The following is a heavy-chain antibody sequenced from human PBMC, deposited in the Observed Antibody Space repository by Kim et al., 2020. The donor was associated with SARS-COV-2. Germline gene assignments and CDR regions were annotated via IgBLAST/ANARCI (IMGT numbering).Heavy chain of an antibody. J-gene: IGHJ4*02. CDR2: IYYSGST. Sequence: SETLSLTCTVSGGSISSGGYYWSWIRQHPGKGLEWIGYIYYSGSTYYNPSLKSRVTISVDTSKNQFSLKLSSVTAADTAVYYCARDLRHYDILTGYYHVGGAFDYWGQGTLVTVSS. CDR3: ARDLRHYDILTGYYHVGGAFDY. V-gene: IGHV4-31*03. D-gene: IGHD3-9*01. CDR1: GGSISSGGYY.